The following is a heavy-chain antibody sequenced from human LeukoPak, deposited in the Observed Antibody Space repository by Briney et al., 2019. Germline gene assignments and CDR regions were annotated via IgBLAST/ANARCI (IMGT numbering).Heavy chain of an antibody. J-gene: IGHJ5*02. CDR1: GGSINSGNYY. D-gene: IGHD3-3*01. Sequence: PSETLSLTCTVSGGSINSGNYYWSWIRQSAGKGLEWIGRIYTSGTTSYNPSLKSRVTISVDTSKNQFSLRLTSVAAADTAVYYCARALSSSFWSGYLGWFDPWGHGTLVPVSS. V-gene: IGHV4-61*02. CDR3: ARALSSSFWSGYLGWFDP. CDR2: IYTSGTT.